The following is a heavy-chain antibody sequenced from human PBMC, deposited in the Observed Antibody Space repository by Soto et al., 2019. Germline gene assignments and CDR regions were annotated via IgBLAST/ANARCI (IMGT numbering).Heavy chain of an antibody. D-gene: IGHD2-2*01. V-gene: IGHV3-7*01. CDR2: IKQDGSEK. CDR1: GFTFSSYW. Sequence: GGSLRLSCAASGFTFSSYWMSWVRQAPGKGLEWVANIKQDGSEKYYVDSVKGRFTISRDNAKNSLYLQMNSLRAEDTAVYYCARAVVVVPAAPGTPHAFDIWGQGTMVTVSS. J-gene: IGHJ3*02. CDR3: ARAVVVVPAAPGTPHAFDI.